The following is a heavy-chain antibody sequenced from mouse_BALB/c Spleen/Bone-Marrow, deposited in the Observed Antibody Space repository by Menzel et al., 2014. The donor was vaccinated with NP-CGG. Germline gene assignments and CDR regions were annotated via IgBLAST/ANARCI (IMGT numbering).Heavy chain of an antibody. CDR1: GYALTNYW. V-gene: IGHV1-54*01. J-gene: IGHJ4*01. CDR3: VREMTRYAMDY. CDR2: INPGSGGS. Sequence: VQGVESGAELVGPGTSVKVSCKASGYALTNYWIEWVKQRPGQGLEWIGVINPGSGGSNYNEKFKGKATLTADKSSSTAYMQLSSLTSDDSAVYFCVREMTRYAMDYWGQGTSVTVSS.